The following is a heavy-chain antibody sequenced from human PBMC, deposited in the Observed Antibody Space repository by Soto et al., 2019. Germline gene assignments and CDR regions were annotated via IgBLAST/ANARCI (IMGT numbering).Heavy chain of an antibody. CDR2: LLSSGNT. J-gene: IGHJ4*02. Sequence: TLSLTCIVSGGSISSGGHDWSWIRQHPGKGLGWIGNLLSSGNTYSNPSQKSQIILPVNTSTNQCSLKAGSVTAADTAISYCPRVVDANGHYFDSWGQGTPVTVSS. D-gene: IGHD2-8*01. CDR1: GGSISSGGHD. V-gene: IGHV4-31*01. CDR3: PRVVDANGHYFDS.